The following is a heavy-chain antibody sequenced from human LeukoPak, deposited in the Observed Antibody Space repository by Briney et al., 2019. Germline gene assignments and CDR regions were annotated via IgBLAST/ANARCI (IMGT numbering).Heavy chain of an antibody. Sequence: GASVKVSCKASGYSLIVYYMHWIRQAPGQGLEWMGWINPRSGETKYAQKFQGRVSMTRDTSISTTYMELSGLKFDDTAVYFCARDRELRWSQGGLDYWGQGTLLTVSS. J-gene: IGHJ4*02. D-gene: IGHD1-26*01. CDR1: GYSLIVYY. CDR2: INPRSGET. V-gene: IGHV1-2*02. CDR3: ARDRELRWSQGGLDY.